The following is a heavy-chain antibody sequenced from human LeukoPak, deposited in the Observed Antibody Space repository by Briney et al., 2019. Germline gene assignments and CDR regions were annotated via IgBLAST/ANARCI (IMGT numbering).Heavy chain of an antibody. J-gene: IGHJ5*02. V-gene: IGHV1-8*01. Sequence: ASVKVSCKASGYTFSSYDINWVRQATGQGLEWMGWMNPNSGNASYAQKFQGRVTMTRNTSISTAYMELSSLRSEDTAVYYCARRNYGSPRWFDPWGQGTLVTVPS. CDR2: MNPNSGNA. CDR1: GYTFSSYD. D-gene: IGHD3-10*01. CDR3: ARRNYGSPRWFDP.